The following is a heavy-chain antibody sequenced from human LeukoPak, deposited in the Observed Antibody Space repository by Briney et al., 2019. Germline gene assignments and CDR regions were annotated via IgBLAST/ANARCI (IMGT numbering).Heavy chain of an antibody. CDR1: GFTFSSYS. CDR2: ISSSSSYI. V-gene: IGHV3-21*01. Sequence: PGGSLRLSCAASGFTFSSYSMNWVRQAPGKGLEWVSAISSSSSYIYYADSVKGRFTISRDNAKNSLYLQMNSLRAEDTAVYYCARDPRPDFCSGYSPHDYWGQGTLVTVSS. D-gene: IGHD3-3*01. J-gene: IGHJ4*02. CDR3: ARDPRPDFCSGYSPHDY.